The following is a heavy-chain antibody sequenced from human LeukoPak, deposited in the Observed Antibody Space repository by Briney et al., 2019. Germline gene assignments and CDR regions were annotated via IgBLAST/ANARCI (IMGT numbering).Heavy chain of an antibody. CDR3: ARAAGGYYYYYMDV. D-gene: IGHD3-16*01. J-gene: IGHJ6*03. CDR2: IYYSGST. V-gene: IGHV4-59*01. Sequence: PSETLSLTCTVSGGSISSYYWSWIRQPPGKGLEWIGYIYYSGSTNYYPSLKSRVTISVDTSKNQFSLKLSSVTAADTAVYYCARAAGGYYYYYMDVWGKGTTVTVSS. CDR1: GGSISSYY.